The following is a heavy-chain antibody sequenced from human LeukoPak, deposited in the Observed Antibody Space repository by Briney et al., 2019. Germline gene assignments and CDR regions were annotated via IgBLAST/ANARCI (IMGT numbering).Heavy chain of an antibody. Sequence: GGSLRLSCAASGFTFSSYGMHWVRQAPGKGLEWVAFIRYDGSNKYYADSVKGRFTISRDNSKNTLYLQMNSLRAEDTAEYYCAGASVLRFDDAFDIWGQGTMVTVSS. D-gene: IGHD3-10*01. CDR2: IRYDGSNK. CDR3: AGASVLRFDDAFDI. J-gene: IGHJ3*02. CDR1: GFTFSSYG. V-gene: IGHV3-30*02.